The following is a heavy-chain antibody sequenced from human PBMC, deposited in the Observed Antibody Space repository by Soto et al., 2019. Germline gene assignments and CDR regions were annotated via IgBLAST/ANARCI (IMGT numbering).Heavy chain of an antibody. CDR3: ARVGCGGDCYRTYYFDY. D-gene: IGHD2-21*02. Sequence: SETLSLTCAVSGGSISSGGYSWSWIRQPPGKGLEWIGYIYHSGSTYYNPSLKSRVTISVDRSKNQFSLKLSSVTAADTAVYYCARVGCGGDCYRTYYFDYWGQGTLVTVSS. CDR1: GGSISSGGYS. J-gene: IGHJ4*02. V-gene: IGHV4-30-2*01. CDR2: IYHSGST.